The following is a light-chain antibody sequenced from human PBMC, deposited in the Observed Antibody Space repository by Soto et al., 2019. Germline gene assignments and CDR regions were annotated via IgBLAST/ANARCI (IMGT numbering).Light chain of an antibody. Sequence: QSVLTQPPSASGTPGQTVIISCSGTRSNIGSNPVQWYLQLPGTAPKLLIFRDNDRPSGVPDRFSGSKSGTSASLAISGLQSEDEADYHCATWDDGLYGPVFGGGTKVTVL. J-gene: IGLJ3*02. CDR1: RSNIGSNP. CDR2: RDN. V-gene: IGLV1-44*01. CDR3: ATWDDGLYGPV.